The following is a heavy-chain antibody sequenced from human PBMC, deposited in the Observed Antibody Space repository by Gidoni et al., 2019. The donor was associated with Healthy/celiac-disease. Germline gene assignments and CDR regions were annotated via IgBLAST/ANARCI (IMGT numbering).Heavy chain of an antibody. J-gene: IGHJ3*02. V-gene: IGHV3-23*05. CDR1: GFTFSSYG. Sequence: EVQLLESGGGWVQPGGSLRLSCTASGFTFSSYGMSWVRQPPGKGLEWVSAIDSSDGSRYFTESVRGRFTISRDNCKNTMYLQMNSLRVEDTAVYYCAKGDSTWYGSGIDMWGQGTMVTVS. CDR2: IDSSDGSR. CDR3: AKGDSTWYGSGIDM. D-gene: IGHD3-3*01.